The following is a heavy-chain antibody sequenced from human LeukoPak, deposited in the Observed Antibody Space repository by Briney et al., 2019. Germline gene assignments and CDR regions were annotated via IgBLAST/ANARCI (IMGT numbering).Heavy chain of an antibody. Sequence: ASVKVSCKASGYTFTGYYMHWVRQAPGQGLEWMGWINPNSGGTNYAQKFQGRVTMTRDTSISTAYMGLSRLRSDDTAVYYCARDGRGSRYSSSNYNWFDPWGQGTLVTVSS. CDR3: ARDGRGSRYSSSNYNWFDP. CDR1: GYTFTGYY. V-gene: IGHV1-2*02. D-gene: IGHD6-13*01. J-gene: IGHJ5*02. CDR2: INPNSGGT.